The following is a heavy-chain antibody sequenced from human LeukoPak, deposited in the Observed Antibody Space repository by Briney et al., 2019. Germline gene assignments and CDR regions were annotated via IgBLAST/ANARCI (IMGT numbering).Heavy chain of an antibody. J-gene: IGHJ5*02. D-gene: IGHD6-19*01. CDR3: ARGSNGWYGFGP. V-gene: IGHV3-66*01. Sequence: AGGSLRLSCAASGFTVSGNYMRWVRHAPGKGLEWVSVLYSGGSTDYADSVKGRFTISTDNSKNTLYLQMNSLRAEDTAVYYCARGSNGWYGFGPWGQGTLVTVSS. CDR2: LYSGGST. CDR1: GFTVSGNY.